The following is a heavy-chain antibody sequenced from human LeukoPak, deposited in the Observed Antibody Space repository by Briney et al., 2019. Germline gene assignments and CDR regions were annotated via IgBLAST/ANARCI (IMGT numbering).Heavy chain of an antibody. J-gene: IGHJ4*02. CDR3: ANRSGDSSGYWALGY. Sequence: PGGSLRLSCAASGFTFSSYGMHWVRQAPGKGLEWVAVISYDGSNKYYADSVKGRFTVSRDNSKNTLYLQMNSLRAEDTAVYYCANRSGDSSGYWALGYWGQGTLVTVSS. D-gene: IGHD3-22*01. CDR2: ISYDGSNK. V-gene: IGHV3-30*18. CDR1: GFTFSSYG.